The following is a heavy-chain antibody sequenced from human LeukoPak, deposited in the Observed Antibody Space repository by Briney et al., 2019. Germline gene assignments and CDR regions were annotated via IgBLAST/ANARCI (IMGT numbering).Heavy chain of an antibody. CDR1: GYSISSGYY. J-gene: IGHJ5*02. Sequence: PSETLSLTCTVSGYSISSGYYWGWIRQPPGKGLEWIGSIYHSGSTYYNPSLESRVTISVDTSKNQFSLKLSSVTAADTAVYYCARDKTGTPLNWFDPWGQGTLVTVSS. V-gene: IGHV4-38-2*02. D-gene: IGHD1-7*01. CDR3: ARDKTGTPLNWFDP. CDR2: IYHSGST.